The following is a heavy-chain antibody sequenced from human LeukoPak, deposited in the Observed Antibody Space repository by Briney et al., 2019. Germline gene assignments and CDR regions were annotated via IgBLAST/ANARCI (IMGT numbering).Heavy chain of an antibody. D-gene: IGHD3-3*02. V-gene: IGHV4-34*01. J-gene: IGHJ6*03. Sequence: KPSETLSLTCAVYGGSFSGYYWSWIRQPPGKGLEWIGEINHSGSTNYNPSLKSRVTISVDTSKNQFSLKLSSVTAADTAVYYCARGHFWSGYYPYYYYYMDVWGKGTTVTVSS. CDR2: INHSGST. CDR1: GGSFSGYY. CDR3: ARGHFWSGYYPYYYYYMDV.